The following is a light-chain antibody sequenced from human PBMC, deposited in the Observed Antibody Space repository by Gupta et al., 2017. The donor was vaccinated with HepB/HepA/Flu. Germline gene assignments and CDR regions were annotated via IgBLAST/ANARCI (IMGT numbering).Light chain of an antibody. V-gene: IGKV2-28*01. CDR2: LGS. CDR1: QSLLYRNGHNY. CDR3: MQALQTPIT. Sequence: DTVMTQSPLSLPVTPGEPASISCNSSQSLLYRNGHNYMDWYLQKPGQSPQILIYLGSYRASGVPDRFSGSGSGTDFTLKISRVEAEDVGVYYCMQALQTPITLGQGTRLEMK. J-gene: IGKJ5*01.